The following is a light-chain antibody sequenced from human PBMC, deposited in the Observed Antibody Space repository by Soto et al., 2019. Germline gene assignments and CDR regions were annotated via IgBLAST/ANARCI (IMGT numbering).Light chain of an antibody. Sequence: AIQRTQSPSSLSASVGDRVTITCRASQGIRNDLGWYQQKPGNAPKLLIYGAFNLQTGVPSRFSGSGFGTDFTLTISSLQPEDFATYYCLQDHNYPWTFGQGTKVDIK. CDR1: QGIRND. V-gene: IGKV1-6*01. CDR3: LQDHNYPWT. J-gene: IGKJ1*01. CDR2: GAF.